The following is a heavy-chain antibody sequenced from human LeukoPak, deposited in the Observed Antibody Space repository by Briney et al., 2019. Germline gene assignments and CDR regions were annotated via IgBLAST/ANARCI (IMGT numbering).Heavy chain of an antibody. J-gene: IGHJ5*02. CDR3: MRDPQINWNRPSPLS. CDR1: GFTFSTYW. D-gene: IGHD1-20*01. CDR2: MRRDGNEI. Sequence: GGSLRLSCSASGFTFSTYWMSWVRQAPGKGLEWVADMRRDGNEIYYLDSVRGRFTISRDNAKNSLYLQMNSLRAEDTAVYYCMRDPQINWNRPSPLSWGQGTLVTVSS. V-gene: IGHV3-7*01.